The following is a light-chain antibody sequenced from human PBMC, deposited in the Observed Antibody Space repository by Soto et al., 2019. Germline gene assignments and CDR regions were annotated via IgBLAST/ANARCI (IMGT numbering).Light chain of an antibody. CDR3: QQYNNWRPYT. V-gene: IGKV3-15*01. CDR2: GAS. CDR1: QSISSN. J-gene: IGKJ2*01. Sequence: EIVMTQSPATLSVSPGERATLSCRASQSISSNLAWYQRRPGQAPRLLIYGASARATRIPARFSGSGSGTEFTLTISSLQSEDFAVYYCQQYNNWRPYTFGQGTKVEIK.